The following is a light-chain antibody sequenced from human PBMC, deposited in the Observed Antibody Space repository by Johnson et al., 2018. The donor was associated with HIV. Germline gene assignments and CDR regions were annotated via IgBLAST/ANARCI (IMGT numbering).Light chain of an antibody. CDR1: SSNIENSY. CDR2: DNN. CDR3: GTWDNSLNVYV. Sequence: QSVLTQPPSVSAAPGQRVDISCSGSSSNIENSYLSWYQQLPHTAPRLLISDNNKRPSGIPDRFSGSKSGASATLDITGLQTGDEADYYCGTWDNSLNVYVFGTGTKVTVL. V-gene: IGLV1-51*01. J-gene: IGLJ1*01.